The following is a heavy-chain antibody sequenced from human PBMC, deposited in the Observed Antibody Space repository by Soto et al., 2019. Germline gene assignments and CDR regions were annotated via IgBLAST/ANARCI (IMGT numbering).Heavy chain of an antibody. CDR3: ARSFRTQYFHAMDV. J-gene: IGHJ6*02. CDR2: SSPMYGIG. Sequence: QVQLVQSGAEVKKPGSSVKVSCKASGGTFSSYAFSWVRQAPGQGLEWMGGSSPMYGIGNYAEKFQGRVTLTADESTSTAYMEMSSLRSEDTAIYYCARSFRTQYFHAMDVWGQGTTVTVS. V-gene: IGHV1-69*01. CDR1: GGTFSSYA.